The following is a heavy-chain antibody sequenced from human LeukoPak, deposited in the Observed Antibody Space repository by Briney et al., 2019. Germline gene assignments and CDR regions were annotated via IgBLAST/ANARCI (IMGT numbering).Heavy chain of an antibody. CDR2: INQDGSET. J-gene: IGHJ4*02. CDR1: GFIFRNYW. V-gene: IGHV3-7*03. Sequence: GGSLRLSCAASGFIFRNYWMTWVRQAPGKGLEWVAKINQDGSETYYVDSVKGRFTISRDNVKSSLYLQVNSLRADDMAVYYCARGGGQQLEYWGQGALVTVSS. CDR3: ARGGGQQLEY. D-gene: IGHD6-13*01.